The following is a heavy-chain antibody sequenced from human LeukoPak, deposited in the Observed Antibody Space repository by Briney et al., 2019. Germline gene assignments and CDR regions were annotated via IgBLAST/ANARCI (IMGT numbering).Heavy chain of an antibody. V-gene: IGHV3-53*05. CDR3: ARDKSGSYSLVGDY. CDR1: GFTVSSNY. D-gene: IGHD1-26*01. J-gene: IGHJ4*02. CDR2: IYSGDNT. Sequence: PGGSLRLSCAASGFTVSSNYMSWVRQAPGKGLEWVSIIYSGDNTYYADSVKGRFTISRDNSKNTLYLQMNSLRAEDTAVYYCARDKSGSYSLVGDYWGQGTLVTVSS.